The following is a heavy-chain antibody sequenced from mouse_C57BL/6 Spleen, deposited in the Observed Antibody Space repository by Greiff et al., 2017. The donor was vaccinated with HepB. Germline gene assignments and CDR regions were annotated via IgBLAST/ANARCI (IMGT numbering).Heavy chain of an antibody. J-gene: IGHJ2*01. CDR2: IYPSDSET. V-gene: IGHV1-61*01. CDR1: GYTFTSYW. CDR3: ARGVITTVVASFDY. Sequence: QVQLQQPGAELVRPGSSVKLSCKASGYTFTSYWMDWVKQRPGQGLEWIGNIYPSDSETHYNQKFKDKATLTVDKSSSTAYMQLSSLTSEDSAVYYCARGVITTVVASFDYWGQGTTLTVSS. D-gene: IGHD1-1*01.